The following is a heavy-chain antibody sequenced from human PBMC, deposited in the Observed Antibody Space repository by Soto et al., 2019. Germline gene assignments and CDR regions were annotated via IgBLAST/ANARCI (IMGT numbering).Heavy chain of an antibody. CDR1: GYTFTNYY. J-gene: IGHJ3*02. Sequence: ASVKVSGKASGYTFTNYYIHWVRQAPGQGLEWMGVINPLGGSTSYAQTFQGRVTMTRDTSTSTVYMQLSSLRSEDTAVYYCARDLSRAHYDTFDIWGQGTMVTVSS. CDR2: INPLGGST. V-gene: IGHV1-46*01. CDR3: ARDLSRAHYDTFDI.